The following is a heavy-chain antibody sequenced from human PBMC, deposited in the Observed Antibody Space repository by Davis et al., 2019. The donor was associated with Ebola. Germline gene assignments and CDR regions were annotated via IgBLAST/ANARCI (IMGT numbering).Heavy chain of an antibody. V-gene: IGHV3-30*04. J-gene: IGHJ4*02. CDR2: TSHNERER. CDR1: GFTFSNHA. CDR3: AKDIGSTEYFFDS. D-gene: IGHD5/OR15-5a*01. Sequence: PGGSLRLSCVASGFTFSNHAMHWVRQAPGKGLEWVAVTSHNERERFYGESVQGRFTISKDNSKNILSLQMNSLRPEDTALYYCAKDIGSTEYFFDSWGQGTLVTVSS.